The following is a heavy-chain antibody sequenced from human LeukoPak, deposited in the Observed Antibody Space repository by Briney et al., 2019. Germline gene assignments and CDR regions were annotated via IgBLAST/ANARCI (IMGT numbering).Heavy chain of an antibody. J-gene: IGHJ5*02. D-gene: IGHD4-17*01. V-gene: IGHV4-39*01. CDR2: IYYIGST. CDR1: GGSINSDNYY. Sequence: PSETLSLTCTVSGGSINSDNYYWAWIPQPPGKGLEGIGNIYYIGSTHYNPSLKSQVSMSVHTSNNQFSLKLSSVTAADTAVYHCARHLAGTTTAAIWFAPWGQGTLVTVSS. CDR3: ARHLAGTTTAAIWFAP.